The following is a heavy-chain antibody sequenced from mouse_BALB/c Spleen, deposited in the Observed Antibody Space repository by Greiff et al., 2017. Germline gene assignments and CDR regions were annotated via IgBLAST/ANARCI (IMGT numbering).Heavy chain of an antibody. CDR1: GFTFTDYY. V-gene: IGHV7-3*02. D-gene: IGHD3-3*01. J-gene: IGHJ3*01. CDR2: IRNKANGYTT. Sequence: EVKLVESGGGLVQPGGSLRLSCATSGFTFTDYYMSWVRQPPGKALEWLGFIRNKANGYTTEYSASVKGRFTISRDNSQSILYLQMNTLRAEDSATYYCARDIAGDAGAYWGQGTLVTVSA. CDR3: ARDIAGDAGAY.